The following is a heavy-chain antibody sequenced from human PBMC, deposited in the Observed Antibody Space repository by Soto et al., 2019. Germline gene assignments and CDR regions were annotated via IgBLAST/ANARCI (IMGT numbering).Heavy chain of an antibody. CDR2: LSGSGGST. CDR3: ADWRGCYDRCGGAFDI. Sequence: EVQLLESVGVLVQPGGSLRLSCAASGFTFSSYAMSCVRQAPEKGLERASALSGSGGSTYYSDSVKGLFNISRDNSKNTLYLQMTSVSAEDTSVYYCADWRGCYDRCGGAFDIWGQGTMVTVSS. D-gene: IGHD3-22*01. J-gene: IGHJ3*02. V-gene: IGHV3-23*01. CDR1: GFTFSSYA.